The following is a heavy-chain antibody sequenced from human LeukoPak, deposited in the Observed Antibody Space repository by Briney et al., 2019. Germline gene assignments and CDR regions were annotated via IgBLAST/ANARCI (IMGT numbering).Heavy chain of an antibody. D-gene: IGHD5-18*01. Sequence: GGSLRLSCAASGFTFSSYAMHWVRQAPGKGLEWVAVISYDGSNKYYADSVKGRFTISRDNSKNTLYLQMNSLRAEDTAVYYCARGTAMVLGYNYGPTEYWGQGTLVTVSS. V-gene: IGHV3-30*14. CDR2: ISYDGSNK. CDR3: ARGTAMVLGYNYGPTEY. J-gene: IGHJ4*02. CDR1: GFTFSSYA.